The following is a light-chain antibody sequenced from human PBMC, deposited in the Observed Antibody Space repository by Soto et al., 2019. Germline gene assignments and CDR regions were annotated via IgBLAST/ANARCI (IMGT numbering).Light chain of an antibody. CDR3: QKYNSAPWT. J-gene: IGKJ1*01. Sequence: DIQMTQSPSTLSASVGDRVTITCRASLPISNYLAWYQQKPGKVPKLLIYAASTLQSGVPSRFSGSGSGTDFTLTITSLQPEDVATYYCQKYNSAPWTFGQGTKVDIK. CDR1: LPISNY. V-gene: IGKV1-27*01. CDR2: AAS.